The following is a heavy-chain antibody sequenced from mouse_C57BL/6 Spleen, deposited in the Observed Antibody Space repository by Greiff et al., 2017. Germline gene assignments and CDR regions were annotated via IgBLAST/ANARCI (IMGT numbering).Heavy chain of an antibody. D-gene: IGHD2-5*01. Sequence: QVQLQQPGAELVTPGASVKLSCKASGYTFTCYWMHWVKQRPGRGLAWIGRIGPNSGGTTYNGKFKSKATLTVDKPSSTAYMRLSSLTSEDSAVYYCARCYYSNYWFAYWGQGTLVTVSA. CDR1: GYTFTCYW. V-gene: IGHV1-72*01. J-gene: IGHJ3*01. CDR2: IGPNSGGT. CDR3: ARCYYSNYWFAY.